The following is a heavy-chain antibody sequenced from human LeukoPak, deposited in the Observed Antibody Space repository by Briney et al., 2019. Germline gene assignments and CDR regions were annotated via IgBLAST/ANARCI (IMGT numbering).Heavy chain of an antibody. V-gene: IGHV4-61*05. J-gene: IGHJ4*02. Sequence: PSETLSLTCTVSGGSITTNNYYWGWIRQPPGKGLEWIGRIYTSGSTNYNPSLKSRVTMSVDTSKNQFSLKLSSVTAADTAVYYCARVGDILTGEFDYWGQGTLVTVSS. CDR1: GGSITTNNYY. CDR2: IYTSGST. D-gene: IGHD3-9*01. CDR3: ARVGDILTGEFDY.